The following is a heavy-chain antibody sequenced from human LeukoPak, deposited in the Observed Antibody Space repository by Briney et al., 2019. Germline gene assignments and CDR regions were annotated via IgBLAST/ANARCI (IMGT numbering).Heavy chain of an antibody. V-gene: IGHV5-51*01. CDR1: GYSFSSYW. CDR3: ARTYGDSLRDY. Sequence: GESLKISCKGSGYSFSSYWIGWVRQMPGKGLEWMGSIDPGDSDTRYSPSFQGQVTISADKSISTAYLQWSSLKASDTAIYYCARTYGDSLRDYWGQGTLITVSS. CDR2: IDPGDSDT. D-gene: IGHD4-17*01. J-gene: IGHJ4*02.